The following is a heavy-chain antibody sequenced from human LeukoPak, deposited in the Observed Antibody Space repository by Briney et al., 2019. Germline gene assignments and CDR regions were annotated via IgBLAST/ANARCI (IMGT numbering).Heavy chain of an antibody. J-gene: IGHJ4*02. CDR3: ARHAGSRLYYFDY. CDR2: IYYSGST. Sequence: SETLSLTCTVSGGSISSYYWTWIRQPPGKGLEWIGYIYYSGSTNYNPSLKSRVTISVDTSKNQFSLKLSSVTGADTAVYYCARHAGSRLYYFDYWGQGTLVTVSS. D-gene: IGHD1-26*01. V-gene: IGHV4-59*08. CDR1: GGSISSYY.